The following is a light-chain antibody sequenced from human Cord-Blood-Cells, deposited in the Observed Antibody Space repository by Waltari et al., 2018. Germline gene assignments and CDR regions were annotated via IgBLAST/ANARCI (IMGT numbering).Light chain of an antibody. J-gene: IGLJ1*01. Sequence: QSALTQPRSVSGSPGQSVTISCTGTSSDVGGYNYVSWYQQHPGKAPKLIIYDVSKRPSGVPDRFSGSKSGNTASLTISGLQAEDEADYYCCSYAGSYTLVFGTGTKVTVL. CDR3: CSYAGSYTLV. CDR2: DVS. CDR1: SSDVGGYNY. V-gene: IGLV2-11*01.